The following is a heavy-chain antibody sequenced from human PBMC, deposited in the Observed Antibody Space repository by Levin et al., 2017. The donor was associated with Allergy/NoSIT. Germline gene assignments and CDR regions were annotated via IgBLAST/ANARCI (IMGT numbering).Heavy chain of an antibody. Sequence: PSETLSLTCAVSGGSFGGYYWSWLRQPPGKGPEWIGEISHRGSTTYNPSLKSRVSISVDTSRNQFSVNLNSVTAADTAVYYCAVFSLRYGTFEIWGRGTMVTVSS. CDR2: ISHRGST. CDR1: GGSFGGYY. CDR3: AVFSLRYGTFEI. J-gene: IGHJ3*02. V-gene: IGHV4-34*01. D-gene: IGHD4-17*01.